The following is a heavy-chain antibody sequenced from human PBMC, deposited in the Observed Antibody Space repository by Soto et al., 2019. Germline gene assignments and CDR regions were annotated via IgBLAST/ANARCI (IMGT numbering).Heavy chain of an antibody. Sequence: QVQLVESGGGVVQPGRSVRLSCAASGFTFSSYGMHWVRQAPGKGLEWVAVISYDGSNKYYADSVKGRFTISRDNSKNTLYLQMNSLRAEDTAVYYCAKGGSGGRRYYYYYYLDVWGKVNTVTVSS. V-gene: IGHV3-30*18. CDR1: GFTFSSYG. CDR2: ISYDGSNK. J-gene: IGHJ6*03. CDR3: AKGGSGGRRYYYYYYLDV. D-gene: IGHD2-15*01.